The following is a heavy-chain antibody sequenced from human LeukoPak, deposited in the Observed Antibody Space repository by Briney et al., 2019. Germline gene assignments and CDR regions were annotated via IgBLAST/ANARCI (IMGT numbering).Heavy chain of an antibody. V-gene: IGHV4-30-2*01. CDR3: ARWGAAVLTGYYHFDY. CDR2: IYHSGST. J-gene: IGHJ4*02. Sequence: SETLSLTCSVSGGSISRSDYYWSWIRQPPGKGLEWIGYIYHSGSTYYNPSLKSRVTISVDRSKNQFSLKLSSVTAADTAVYYCARWGAAVLTGYYHFDYWGQGTLVAVSS. CDR1: GGSISRSDYY. D-gene: IGHD3-9*01.